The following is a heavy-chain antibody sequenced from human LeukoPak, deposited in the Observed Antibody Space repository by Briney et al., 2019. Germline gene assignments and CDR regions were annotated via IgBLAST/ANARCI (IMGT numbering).Heavy chain of an antibody. D-gene: IGHD6-13*01. J-gene: IGHJ6*02. V-gene: IGHV1-18*01. Sequence: ASVKVSCKASGYTFTSYGISWVRQAPGQGLEWMGWISAYNANTNYAQKLQGRVTMTTDTSTSTAYMELRSLRSDDTAVYYCARGLGSSWPLYYYYYGMDVWGQGTTVTVSS. CDR2: ISAYNANT. CDR3: ARGLGSSWPLYYYYYGMDV. CDR1: GYTFTSYG.